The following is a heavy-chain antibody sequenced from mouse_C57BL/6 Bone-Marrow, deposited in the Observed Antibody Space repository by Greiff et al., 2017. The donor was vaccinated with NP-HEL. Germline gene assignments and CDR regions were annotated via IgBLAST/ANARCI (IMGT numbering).Heavy chain of an antibody. CDR3: ARRIYYYGSSYDWYFDV. J-gene: IGHJ1*03. CDR2: IYPGSGST. Sequence: QVQLKQPGAELVKPGASVKMSCKASGYTFTSYWITWVKQRPGQGLEWIGDIYPGSGSTNYNEKFKSKATLTVDTSSSTAYMQLSSLTSEDSAVYYCARRIYYYGSSYDWYFDVWGTGTTVTVSS. CDR1: GYTFTSYW. V-gene: IGHV1-55*01. D-gene: IGHD1-1*01.